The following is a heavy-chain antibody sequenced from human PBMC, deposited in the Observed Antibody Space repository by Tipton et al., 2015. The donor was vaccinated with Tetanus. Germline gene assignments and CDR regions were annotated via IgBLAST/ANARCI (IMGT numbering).Heavy chain of an antibody. Sequence: QSGAEVKKPGASVKVSCKASGYSFTDYYIHWVRQDPGQGLEWMGWINPNNGDTNYAQKFQGSVTMTRDKSIGTAYMGLSNLISDDTAVYYCARPHYGSGSSLYALDVWGQGTKVTVSS. CDR2: INPNNGDT. V-gene: IGHV1-2*02. CDR1: GYSFTDYY. J-gene: IGHJ6*02. CDR3: ARPHYGSGSSLYALDV. D-gene: IGHD3-10*01.